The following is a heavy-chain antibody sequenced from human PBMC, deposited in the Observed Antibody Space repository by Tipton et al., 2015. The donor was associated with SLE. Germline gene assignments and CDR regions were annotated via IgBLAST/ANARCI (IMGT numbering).Heavy chain of an antibody. V-gene: IGHV3-30*02. CDR1: GITFSSSG. Sequence: SGITFSSSGMHWVRQAPGKGLEWVVFIRHDGSNKYYADFVKGRFTISRDNSKNTVGLQMNTLGAEDTAVYYCARDKGTYYFDTWGQGTLVTVSS. CDR2: IRHDGSNK. J-gene: IGHJ4*02. CDR3: ARDKGTYYFDT.